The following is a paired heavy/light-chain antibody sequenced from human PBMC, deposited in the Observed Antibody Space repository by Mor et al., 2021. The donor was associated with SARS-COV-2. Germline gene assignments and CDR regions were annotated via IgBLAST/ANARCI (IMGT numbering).Heavy chain of an antibody. J-gene: IGHJ4*02. Sequence: QVQLVQSGSEVKKPGASVKVSCKASGYTFNTYGISWVRQAPGQGLEWMGWISTHTGKTKYAQTFQDRITMTADTSTTTAYMELRGLTSDDTAVYYCSRGPYSGYDDYWGQGTLVTVSS. CDR1: GYTFNTYG. CDR3: SRGPYSGYDDY. D-gene: IGHD5-12*01. CDR2: ISTHTGKT. V-gene: IGHV1-18*04.
Light chain of an antibody. CDR2: EVT. J-gene: IGLJ1*01. Sequence: QSALTQPASVSGSPGQSITISCIGTSSDVGSYNLVSWYQQFPGKAPKLIIFEVTKRPSGVSDRFSGSKAGNAASLTISGLRIDDEADYYCCAYAGASLAVFGTGTKVTV. CDR1: SSDVGSYNL. V-gene: IGLV2-23*02. CDR3: CAYAGASLAV.